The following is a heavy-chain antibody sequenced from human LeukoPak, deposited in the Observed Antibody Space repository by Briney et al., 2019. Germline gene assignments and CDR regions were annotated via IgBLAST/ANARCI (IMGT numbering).Heavy chain of an antibody. Sequence: GGSLRLSCAASGFTFSTYWMTWVRQAPGKGLEWVANIKQDGSEKYYEDSMKGRFTISRDNAKSSLYLQMKSLRAEDTAVYYCAKRGGMYPAHYFDYWGQGTLVTVSS. CDR3: AKRGGMYPAHYFDY. V-gene: IGHV3-7*03. CDR2: IKQDGSEK. D-gene: IGHD3-16*01. J-gene: IGHJ4*02. CDR1: GFTFSTYW.